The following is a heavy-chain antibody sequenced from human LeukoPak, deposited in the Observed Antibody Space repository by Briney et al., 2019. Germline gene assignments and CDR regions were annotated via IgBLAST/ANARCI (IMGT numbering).Heavy chain of an antibody. CDR1: GGSIRSTTHY. D-gene: IGHD3-3*01. J-gene: IGHJ4*02. Sequence: PSETLSLTCTVSGGSIRSTTHYWSWIRQPPGKGLEWIGYIYHSGTTNYNPSLRSRVTISVDTSKHQFSLKLSSVTAADTAVYYCATMKAVRVNDFWSGYPDYWGQGTLVTVSS. V-gene: IGHV4-61*01. CDR3: ATMKAVRVNDFWSGYPDY. CDR2: IYHSGTT.